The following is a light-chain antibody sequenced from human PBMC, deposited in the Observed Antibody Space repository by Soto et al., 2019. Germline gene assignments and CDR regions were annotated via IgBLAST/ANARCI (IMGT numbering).Light chain of an antibody. CDR3: QQCSNWPEIT. Sequence: EIVLTQSPGTLSLSPGERATLSCGASQSVTSNYLAWYQQKPGQAPRLLIYDASNRATGIPARFSGSGSGTDFTLTISSLEPEDFAVYYCQQCSNWPEITFGPGTKVDI. CDR1: QSVTSNY. J-gene: IGKJ3*01. CDR2: DAS. V-gene: IGKV3-11*01.